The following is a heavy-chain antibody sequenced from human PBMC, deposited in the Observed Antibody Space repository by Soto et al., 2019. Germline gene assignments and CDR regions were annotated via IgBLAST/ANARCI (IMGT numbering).Heavy chain of an antibody. J-gene: IGHJ3*02. D-gene: IGHD6-13*01. CDR3: TLGSWSAETFDI. V-gene: IGHV1-69*02. CDR2: ILPMLDIT. Sequence: QVQLVQSGAEVKKPGSSVKVSCKASGGTFSTYTIIWVRQAPGQGLEWMGRILPMLDITNSAQRFQGRVTIPADKSTSTAYLELSSLRSEDTAVYYWTLGSWSAETFDIWGRGTMVTVSS. CDR1: GGTFSTYT.